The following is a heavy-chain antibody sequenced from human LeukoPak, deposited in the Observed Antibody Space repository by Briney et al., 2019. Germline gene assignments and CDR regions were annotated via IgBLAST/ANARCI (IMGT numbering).Heavy chain of an antibody. CDR3: ARSGSRGRSYDDAFDI. CDR1: GYTFIDYY. CDR2: INPNSGVT. V-gene: IGHV1-2*02. D-gene: IGHD3-16*01. J-gene: IGHJ3*02. Sequence: WASVKVSCKASGYTFIDYYIHWVRQAPGQGLEWLGWINPNSGVTNYAQKVQGRVNLIRETSINTAYMELSRLTSDDTALYYCARSGSRGRSYDDAFDIWGQGTMVTVSS.